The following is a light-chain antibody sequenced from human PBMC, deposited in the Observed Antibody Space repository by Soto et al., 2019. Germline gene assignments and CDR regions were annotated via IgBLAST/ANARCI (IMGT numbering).Light chain of an antibody. CDR3: QPYNNWPLT. Sequence: EIVLTPSPATLSLSPGERATLSCRASQSVSSYLAWYQQKPGQAPRLLIYDASNRATGIPARFSGSGSGTDFTLIISSLQSEDFAVYYCQPYNNWPLTFGGGTKGDIK. CDR1: QSVSSY. CDR2: DAS. J-gene: IGKJ4*01. V-gene: IGKV3-11*01.